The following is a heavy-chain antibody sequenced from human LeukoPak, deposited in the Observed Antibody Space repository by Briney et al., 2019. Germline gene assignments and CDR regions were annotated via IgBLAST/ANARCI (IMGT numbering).Heavy chain of an antibody. V-gene: IGHV4-38-2*01. CDR3: ASYYASGVSAYNYYGMDV. D-gene: IGHD3-10*01. CDR1: GHSISTGYY. J-gene: IGHJ6*04. CDR2: MSHNRGT. Sequence: SETLSLTCAVSGHSISTGYYWGWIRQPPGKGLEWIGSMSHNRGTYYNPSLKSRVTISMDTTKNQISLRLTSVTAADTAVYYCASYYASGVSAYNYYGMDVWGKGTTVTVSS.